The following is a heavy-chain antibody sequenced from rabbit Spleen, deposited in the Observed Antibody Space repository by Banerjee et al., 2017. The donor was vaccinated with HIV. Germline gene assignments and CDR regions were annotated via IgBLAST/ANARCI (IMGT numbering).Heavy chain of an antibody. Sequence: QQQLVESGGGLVKPGASLTLTCTASGFDFITNAGCWVRQAPGKGLEWIGCIFTASANTYYARWAKGRFTISKTSSTTVTLQMTGLTAADTATYFCARGSATMTLVITGYYLSLWGPGTLVTVS. CDR1: GFDFITNAG. V-gene: IGHV1S45*01. D-gene: IGHD2-1*01. J-gene: IGHJ4*01. CDR2: IFTASANT. CDR3: ARGSATMTLVITGYYLSL.